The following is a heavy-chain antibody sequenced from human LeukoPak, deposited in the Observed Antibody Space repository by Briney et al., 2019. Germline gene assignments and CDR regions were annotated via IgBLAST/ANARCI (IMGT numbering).Heavy chain of an antibody. CDR3: VRKRRRGEFDY. V-gene: IGHV4-4*07. CDR1: GGSISSYY. J-gene: IGHJ4*02. Sequence: SSETLSLTCTVSGGSISSYYWSWIRQPAGKGLEWIGRIYTSGGTNYNPSLKSRVTISVDTSKNQFSLKLSSVTAADTAVYYCVRKRRRGEFDYWGQGTLVTVSS. D-gene: IGHD3-16*01. CDR2: IYTSGGT.